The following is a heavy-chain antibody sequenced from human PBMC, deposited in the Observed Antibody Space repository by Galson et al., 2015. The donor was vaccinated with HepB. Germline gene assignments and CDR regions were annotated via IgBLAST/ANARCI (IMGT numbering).Heavy chain of an antibody. CDR2: INPSGGST. J-gene: IGHJ3*02. CDR1: GYTFTSYY. V-gene: IGHV1-46*03. Sequence: SCKASGYTFTSYYMHWVRQAPGQGLEWMGIINPSGGSTSYAQKFQGRVTMTRDTSTSTVYMELSSLRSEDTAVYYCARSLTSGWYDKFGIYAFDIWGQGTMVTVSS. CDR3: ARSLTSGWYDKFGIYAFDI. D-gene: IGHD6-19*01.